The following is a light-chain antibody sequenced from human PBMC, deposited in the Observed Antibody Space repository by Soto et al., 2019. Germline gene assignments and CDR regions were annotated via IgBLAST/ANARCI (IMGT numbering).Light chain of an antibody. Sequence: EIVVTQSPATLSVSPGERATLSCRASQSVSSSLAWYQQKPGQAPRLLIYDASNRATGIPARFSGSGSGTDFTLTISNLEPEDFAVYYCQQHSHWPPWTFGQGTKVDIK. CDR3: QQHSHWPPWT. CDR1: QSVSSS. CDR2: DAS. V-gene: IGKV3-11*01. J-gene: IGKJ1*01.